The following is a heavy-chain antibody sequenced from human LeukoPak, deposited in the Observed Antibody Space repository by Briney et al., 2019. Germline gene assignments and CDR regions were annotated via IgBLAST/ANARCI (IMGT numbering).Heavy chain of an antibody. Sequence: SETLSLTCTVGGGSISSGGYYWSWIRQHPGMGLEWIGYIYYSGSTYYNPSLKSRVTISVDTSNNQFSLKLSSVTAADTAVYYRARADSSGYSYFDYWGQGTLVTVSS. V-gene: IGHV4-31*03. CDR2: IYYSGST. CDR1: GGSISSGGYY. D-gene: IGHD3-22*01. CDR3: ARADSSGYSYFDY. J-gene: IGHJ4*02.